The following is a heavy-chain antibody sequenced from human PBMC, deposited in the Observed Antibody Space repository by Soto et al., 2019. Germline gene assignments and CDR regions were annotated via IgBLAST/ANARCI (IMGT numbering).Heavy chain of an antibody. J-gene: IGHJ5*02. CDR1: GFIFGSYV. CDR3: AKNLVAWFNT. Sequence: EEQLLESGGGLVQPGGSLRLSCAASGFIFGSYVMAWVRQAPGKGLEWVSLIRESGATAYYADSVKGRFTISRDNAKSTLYLQMHSLTGEDTAIYYCAKNLVAWFNTWGQGTLVSGSS. D-gene: IGHD2-15*01. V-gene: IGHV3-23*01. CDR2: IRESGATA.